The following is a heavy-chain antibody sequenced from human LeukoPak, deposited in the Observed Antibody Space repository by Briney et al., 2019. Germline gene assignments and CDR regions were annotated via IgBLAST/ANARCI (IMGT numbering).Heavy chain of an antibody. Sequence: PSETLSLTCTVSGGSISSYYWSWIRQPPGKGLEWIGYIYYSGSTSYNPSLKSRVTISVDTSKNQFSLKLSSVTAADTAVYYCARSHVDSDAFDIWGQGTMVTVSS. V-gene: IGHV4-59*01. CDR3: ARSHVDSDAFDI. CDR1: GGSISSYY. CDR2: IYYSGST. D-gene: IGHD5-12*01. J-gene: IGHJ3*02.